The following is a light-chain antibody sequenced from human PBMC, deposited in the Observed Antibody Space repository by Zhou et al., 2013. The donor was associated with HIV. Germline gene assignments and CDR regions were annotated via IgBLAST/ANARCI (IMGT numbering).Light chain of an antibody. CDR2: SAS. Sequence: DIQMTQSPSSLSASVGDRVTISCRASQSIDSYVNWYQQRPGKAPKLLIYSASSLQSGVPSRFSGSGYGTTFTLTISSLQSEDFATYYCLQHNSYPRTFGQGTKVEIK. CDR1: QSIDSY. V-gene: IGKV1-39*01. J-gene: IGKJ1*01. CDR3: LQHNSYPRT.